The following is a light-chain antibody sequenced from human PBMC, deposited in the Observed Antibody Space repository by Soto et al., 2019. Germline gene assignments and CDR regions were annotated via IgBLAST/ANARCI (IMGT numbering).Light chain of an antibody. CDR1: QDISNS. Sequence: DIQMTQSPSSLSASVGDRVTISCHASQDISNSLNWYQQKPGKAPKLLIYDASNLETGVPSRFSGSGSGTDFTFTISSLQPEDIATYYCQHCDSLPLTFGQGTRLEIK. J-gene: IGKJ5*01. V-gene: IGKV1-33*01. CDR3: QHCDSLPLT. CDR2: DAS.